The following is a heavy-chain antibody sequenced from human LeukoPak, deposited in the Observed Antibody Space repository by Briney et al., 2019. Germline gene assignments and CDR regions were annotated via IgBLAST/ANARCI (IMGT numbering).Heavy chain of an antibody. CDR1: GGSISSYY. CDR3: AREVGASIVGATFFDY. V-gene: IGHV4-4*07. CDR2: IYTSGST. D-gene: IGHD1-26*01. J-gene: IGHJ4*02. Sequence: SETLSLTCTVSGGSISSYYWSWIRQPAGKGLEWIWRIYTSGSTNYNPSLKSRVTMSVDTSKNQFSLKLSSVTAADTAVYYCAREVGASIVGATFFDYWGQGTLVTVSS.